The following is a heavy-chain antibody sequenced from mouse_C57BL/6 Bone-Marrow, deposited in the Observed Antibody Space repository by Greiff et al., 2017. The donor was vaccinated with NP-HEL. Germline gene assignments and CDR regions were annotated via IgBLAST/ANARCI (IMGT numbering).Heavy chain of an antibody. CDR3: ARYYYGSSWFAY. V-gene: IGHV1-53*01. CDR1: GYTFTSYW. CDR2: INPSNGGT. D-gene: IGHD1-1*01. Sequence: VKLQQPGTELVKPGASVKLSCKASGYTFTSYWMHWVKQRPGQGLEWIGNINPSNGGTNYNEKFKSKATLTVDKSSSTAYMQLSSLTSEDSAVYFCARYYYGSSWFAYWGQGTLVTVSA. J-gene: IGHJ3*01.